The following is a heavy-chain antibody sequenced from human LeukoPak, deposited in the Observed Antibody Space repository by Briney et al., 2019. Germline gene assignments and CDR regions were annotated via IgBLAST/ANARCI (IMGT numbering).Heavy chain of an antibody. CDR3: AKDLGTRMLLFPSDY. CDR2: VSDNGGRT. V-gene: IGHV3-23*01. D-gene: IGHD2-8*01. Sequence: GGSLRLSCAASGFTFSNYAMTWVRQAPGKGLEWVSGVSDNGGRTYYGDSVKGRFTISRDNSKNTLYLQMNSLRAEDTAVYYCAKDLGTRMLLFPSDYWGQGTLVTVSS. CDR1: GFTFSNYA. J-gene: IGHJ4*02.